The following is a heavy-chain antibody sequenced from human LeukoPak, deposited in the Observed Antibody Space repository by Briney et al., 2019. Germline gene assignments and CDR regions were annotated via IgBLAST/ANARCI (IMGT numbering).Heavy chain of an antibody. Sequence: SGGSLRLSCAASGFTFSNYWMSWVRQGPEKGLEWVANVKQDGSEKYYVDSVKGRFTISRDNAKNSVHLQMNSLRSDDTAVYYCARVSSIFGGAPDYRGRGTLVTVSS. D-gene: IGHD3-16*01. J-gene: IGHJ4*02. V-gene: IGHV3-7*01. CDR2: VKQDGSEK. CDR1: GFTFSNYW. CDR3: ARVSSIFGGAPDY.